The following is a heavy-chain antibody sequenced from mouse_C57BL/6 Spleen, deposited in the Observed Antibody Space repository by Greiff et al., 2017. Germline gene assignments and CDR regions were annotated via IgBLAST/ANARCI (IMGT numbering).Heavy chain of an antibody. CDR3: ARDQGYYFDY. D-gene: IGHD3-3*01. CDR1: GFTFSDSY. CDR2: INYDGSST. Sequence: VQLVESEGGLVQPGRSMKLSCPASGFTFSDSYMAWVRQVPEKGLEWVANINYDGSSTYYLASLKRRFIISSKNAKNLLDLQMSSLKSEDTATYYCARDQGYYFDYWGQGTTLTVSS. V-gene: IGHV5-16*01. J-gene: IGHJ2*01.